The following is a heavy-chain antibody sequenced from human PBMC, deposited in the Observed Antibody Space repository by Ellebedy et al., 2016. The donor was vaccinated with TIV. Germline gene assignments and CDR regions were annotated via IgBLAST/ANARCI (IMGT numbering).Heavy chain of an antibody. CDR2: ISGSGGST. D-gene: IGHD4-17*01. J-gene: IGHJ4*02. CDR1: GLTFSSYA. V-gene: IGHV3-23*01. CDR3: ADLYHTTGQSNDY. Sequence: GESLKISCAASGLTFSSYAMSWVRQAPGKGLEWVSAISGSGGSTYYADSVKGRFTISRDNSKNTLYLQMNSLRAEDTAVYYCADLYHTTGQSNDYWGQGTLVTVSS.